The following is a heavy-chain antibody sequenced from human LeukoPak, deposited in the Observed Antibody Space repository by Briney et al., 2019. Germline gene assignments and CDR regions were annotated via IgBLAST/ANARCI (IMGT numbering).Heavy chain of an antibody. V-gene: IGHV3-30*02. J-gene: IGHJ6*03. Sequence: GGSLRLSCAASRFTFSTYGMHWVRQAPGKGLEWVAYIQYDGSNQQYADSVKGRFSISRDSSKNILYLQMNSLRAEDTAVYYCAKDRCSNGIGCYFYYMDVWGKGTTVTISS. CDR2: IQYDGSNQ. D-gene: IGHD2-8*01. CDR1: RFTFSTYG. CDR3: AKDRCSNGIGCYFYYMDV.